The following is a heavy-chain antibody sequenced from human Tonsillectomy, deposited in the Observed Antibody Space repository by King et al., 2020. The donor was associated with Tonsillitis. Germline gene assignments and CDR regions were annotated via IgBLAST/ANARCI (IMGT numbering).Heavy chain of an antibody. CDR3: ARDIKVSVGYFPPRAFYM. CDR1: GDSISNSY. V-gene: IGHV4-4*07. CDR2: IYSSGST. D-gene: IGHD3-22*01. J-gene: IGHJ3*02. Sequence: VQLQESGPGLVKPSETLSLTCTVSGDSISNSYWNWIRQPAGKRLEWLGRIYSSGSTTYNPSLKGRITMSTDTSKNQFSLKLTSVTAADTAVYYCARDIKVSVGYFPPRAFYMWGQGTMVTVPS.